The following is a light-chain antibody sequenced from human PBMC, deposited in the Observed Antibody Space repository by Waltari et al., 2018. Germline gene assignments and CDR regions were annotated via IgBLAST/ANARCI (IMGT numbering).Light chain of an antibody. J-gene: IGKJ1*01. CDR3: QQYNNWPPWT. CDR1: QRVSSN. Sequence: EIVMTQSPAPLSVSPGERATLSCRASQRVSSNLAWYQQKPGQAPRLLIYGASTRATGIPARFSGSGSGTEFTLTISSLQSEDFAVYYCQQYNNWPPWTFGQGTKVEIK. V-gene: IGKV3-15*01. CDR2: GAS.